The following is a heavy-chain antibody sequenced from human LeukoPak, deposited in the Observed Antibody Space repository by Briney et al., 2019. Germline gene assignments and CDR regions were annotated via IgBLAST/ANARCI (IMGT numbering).Heavy chain of an antibody. CDR2: ISYDGSDK. Sequence: GGSLRLSCAASGFTFSSYGMHWVRQAPGKGLEWVAVISYDGSDKYYADSVKGRFTISRDNSKNTLYLQMNSLRAEDTAVYYCAKSGNVVTAIYFDYWGQGTLVTVSS. V-gene: IGHV3-30*18. CDR3: AKSGNVVTAIYFDY. CDR1: GFTFSSYG. D-gene: IGHD2-21*02. J-gene: IGHJ4*02.